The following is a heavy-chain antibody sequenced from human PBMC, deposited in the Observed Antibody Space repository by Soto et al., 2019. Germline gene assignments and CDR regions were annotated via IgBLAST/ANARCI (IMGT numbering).Heavy chain of an antibody. V-gene: IGHV4-31*03. CDR3: TRDRGFGTDV. J-gene: IGHJ6*02. CDR2: IYDNGIT. CDR1: GGSITGGRYY. Sequence: QVPLQESGPGLVKPSQTLSLTCNVSGGSITGGRYYWNWIRQHPGKGLEWIGNIYDNGITYYSPSLKSRVIISEDTSKNQFSLRLSSVTASDTAVYYCTRDRGFGTDVWGQGTTVTVSS.